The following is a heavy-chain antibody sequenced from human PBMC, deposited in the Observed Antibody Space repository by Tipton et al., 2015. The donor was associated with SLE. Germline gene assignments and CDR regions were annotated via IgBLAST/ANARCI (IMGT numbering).Heavy chain of an antibody. CDR3: ARRDFWSGYSYFQY. CDR1: GGSFSSDTYL. Sequence: LRLSCTVSGGSFSSDTYLWGWIRQPPGKGLEWIGDIYYTGSTYYNPSLKSRVTISADTSKNQFSLKLTSVTAADTAVYYCARRDFWSGYSYFQYWGQGTLVIVSS. V-gene: IGHV4-31*02. CDR2: IYYTGST. J-gene: IGHJ1*01. D-gene: IGHD3-3*01.